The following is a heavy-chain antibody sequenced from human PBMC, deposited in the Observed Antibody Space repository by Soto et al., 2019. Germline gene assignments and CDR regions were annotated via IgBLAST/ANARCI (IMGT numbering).Heavy chain of an antibody. D-gene: IGHD5-18*01. CDR1: ADSFGTFY. CDR2: IYSSGLT. Sequence: QVQLQESGPGLVRPSETLSLTCTVSADSFGTFYWSWIRQSPGRGLEWIGYIYSSGLTKYNPSFESRVTMPVDTSKKQISLNLNSVTAADTAVYYCARWSDGYTFFFDSWGQGTLVTVSS. CDR3: ARWSDGYTFFFDS. V-gene: IGHV4-59*01. J-gene: IGHJ4*02.